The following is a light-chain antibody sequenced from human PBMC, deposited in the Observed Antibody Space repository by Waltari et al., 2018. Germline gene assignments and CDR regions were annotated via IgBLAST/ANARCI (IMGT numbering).Light chain of an antibody. CDR1: SPNIGAGYD. V-gene: IGLV1-40*01. CDR2: GNS. J-gene: IGLJ1*01. CDR3: QSYDSSLSAPYV. Sequence: QSVLTQPPSVSGAPGQRVTIPCTGSSPNIGAGYDVPWYQQLPGTAPKLLIYGNSNRPSGVPDRFSGSKSGTSASLAITGLQAEDEADYYCQSYDSSLSAPYVFGTGTKVTVL.